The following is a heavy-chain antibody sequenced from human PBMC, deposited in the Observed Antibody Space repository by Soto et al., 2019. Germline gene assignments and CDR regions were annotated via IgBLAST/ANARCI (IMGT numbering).Heavy chain of an antibody. J-gene: IGHJ4*02. V-gene: IGHV3-15*07. Sequence: EVQLVESGGGLVKPGGSLRLSCAASGFTFSGAWMNWVRQAPGKGLEWVGRITSKTAGGTIEYAAPVNGRFTISRDDSKNKLYLQMNSLKIEDTAVFYCTWKGADFDYWGQGTLVTVSS. CDR3: TWKGADFDY. CDR2: ITSKTAGGTI. CDR1: GFTFSGAW. D-gene: IGHD1-1*01.